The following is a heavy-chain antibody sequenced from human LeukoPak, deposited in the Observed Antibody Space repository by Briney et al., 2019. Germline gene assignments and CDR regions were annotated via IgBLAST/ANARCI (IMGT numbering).Heavy chain of an antibody. D-gene: IGHD6-13*01. CDR2: IYYTGST. Sequence: SETLSLTCTVSGGSISSGGYYWSWVCQHPGKGLEWIGYIYYTGSTYYNPSLKSRVTMSVDTSKNQFSLNLSSVTAADTAVYYCARDLIAAGGSFDYWGQGTLVTVSS. J-gene: IGHJ4*02. V-gene: IGHV4-31*03. CDR1: GGSISSGGYY. CDR3: ARDLIAAGGSFDY.